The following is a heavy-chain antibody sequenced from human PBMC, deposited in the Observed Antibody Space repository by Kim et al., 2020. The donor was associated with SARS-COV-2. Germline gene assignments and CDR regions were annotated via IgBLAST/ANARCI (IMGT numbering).Heavy chain of an antibody. Sequence: GGSLRLSCAASGFTFSSYAMHWVRQAPGKGLEWVAVISYDGSNKYYADSVKGRFTISRDNSKNTLYLQMKSLRAEDTAVYYCARPRRIAAAAPNWFDPWG. V-gene: IGHV3-30*04. CDR1: GFTFSSYA. CDR2: ISYDGSNK. J-gene: IGHJ5*02. D-gene: IGHD6-13*01. CDR3: ARPRRIAAAAPNWFDP.